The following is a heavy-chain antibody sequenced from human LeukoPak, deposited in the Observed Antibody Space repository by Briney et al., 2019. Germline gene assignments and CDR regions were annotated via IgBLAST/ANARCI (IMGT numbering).Heavy chain of an antibody. D-gene: IGHD5-24*01. CDR3: ATFGGRWLQFGY. J-gene: IGHJ4*02. V-gene: IGHV3-23*01. CDR2: IGSGGST. Sequence: GGSLRLSCAASGFTFSSYALSWVRQAPGKGLEWISTIGSGGSTYFADSVKGRFTISRDNAKNSLYLQMNSLRAEDTAVYYCATFGGRWLQFGYWGQGTLVTVSS. CDR1: GFTFSSYA.